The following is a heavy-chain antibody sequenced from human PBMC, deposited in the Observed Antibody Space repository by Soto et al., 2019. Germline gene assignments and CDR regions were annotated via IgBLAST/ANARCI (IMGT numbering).Heavy chain of an antibody. CDR2: ISAYNGNT. J-gene: IGHJ4*02. D-gene: IGHD3-22*01. Sequence: ASVKVSCKASGYTFTSYGISWVRQAPGQGLEWMGWISAYNGNTNYAQKLQGRVTMTTDTSTSTAYMELRSLRSDDTAVYYCARDYYYDSSGYETNFDHWGQGTLVTVSS. CDR1: GYTFTSYG. V-gene: IGHV1-18*01. CDR3: ARDYYYDSSGYETNFDH.